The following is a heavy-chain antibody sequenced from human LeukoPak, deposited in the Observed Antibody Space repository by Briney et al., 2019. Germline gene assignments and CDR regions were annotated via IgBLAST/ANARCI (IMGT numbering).Heavy chain of an antibody. V-gene: IGHV3-30*18. CDR3: AKDQWMNYDSSGYGGFDY. J-gene: IGHJ4*02. Sequence: GGSLRLSCAASGFTFSSYWMHWVRQAPGKGLEWVAVISYDGSNKYYADSVKGRFTISRDNSKNTLYLQMNSLRAEDTAVYYCAKDQWMNYDSSGYGGFDYWGQGTLVTVSS. CDR1: GFTFSSYW. CDR2: ISYDGSNK. D-gene: IGHD3-22*01.